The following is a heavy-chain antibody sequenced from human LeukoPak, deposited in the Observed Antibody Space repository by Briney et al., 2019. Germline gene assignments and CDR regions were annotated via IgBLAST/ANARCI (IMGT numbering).Heavy chain of an antibody. V-gene: IGHV3-30-3*01. CDR1: GFIFSSYA. J-gene: IGHJ4*02. D-gene: IGHD6-13*01. CDR2: MSYDGSSK. CDR3: ATGGTSSWSDFDY. Sequence: GGSLRLSCAASGFIFSSYAMHWVRQTPGNGLEWLAVMSYDGSSKFYVDSVKGRFTISRDNSRNTLYLQMDSLRAEDMAVYYCATGGTSSWSDFDYWGQGALVTVSS.